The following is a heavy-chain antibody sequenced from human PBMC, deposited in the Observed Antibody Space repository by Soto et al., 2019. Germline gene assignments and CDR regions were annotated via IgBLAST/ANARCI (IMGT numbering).Heavy chain of an antibody. Sequence: QVHLVESGGGVVQPGSSLRLSCAASEFTFRIFAMHWLRQSPGKGLEWVAVISYDGSRKADSVKGRFTVSRDNSWNTLYLQRNSLRAEDTAIYYCARGDREDSEEVVGVWPGEYSMDVWGQGTTVTVSS. D-gene: IGHD1-26*01. V-gene: IGHV3-30-3*01. CDR1: EFTFRIFA. CDR3: ARGDREDSEEVVGVWPGEYSMDV. CDR2: ISYDGSRK. J-gene: IGHJ6*02.